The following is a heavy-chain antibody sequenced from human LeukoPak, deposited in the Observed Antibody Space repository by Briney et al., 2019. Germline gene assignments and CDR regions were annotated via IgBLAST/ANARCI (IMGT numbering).Heavy chain of an antibody. V-gene: IGHV4-59*02. CDR2: VDHTGST. Sequence: SETLSLTCSVSDDSVTMYYWTWIRQPPGKGLEWIGYVDHTGSTNFNPSLNGRVSISRDTTKNLFSLKLSSVTAADTAVYYCARDVLLWFGGGLVDWGQGTLVTVSS. J-gene: IGHJ4*02. CDR3: ARDVLLWFGGGLVD. CDR1: DDSVTMYY. D-gene: IGHD3-10*01.